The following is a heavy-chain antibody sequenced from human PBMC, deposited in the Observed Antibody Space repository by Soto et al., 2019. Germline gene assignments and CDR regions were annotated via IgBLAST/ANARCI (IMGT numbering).Heavy chain of an antibody. CDR2: ISSSSSSI. Sequence: EVQLVESGGGLVQPGGSLRLSCAASGFTFSSYSMNWVRQAPGKGLEWVSYISSSSSSIYYADSVKGRFTISRDIAKNSLYLQMNSLRAEDTAVYYCVRDLNYGLFDYWGQGTLVIVSS. CDR1: GFTFSSYS. CDR3: VRDLNYGLFDY. J-gene: IGHJ4*02. D-gene: IGHD4-17*01. V-gene: IGHV3-48*01.